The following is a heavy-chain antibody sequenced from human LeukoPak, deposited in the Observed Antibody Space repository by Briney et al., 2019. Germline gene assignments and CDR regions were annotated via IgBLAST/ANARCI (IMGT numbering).Heavy chain of an antibody. Sequence: ASVKVSCKASGHTFSNYYMHWVRQVPGQGPEWMGIINPSGGSTSYAQKFQGRVTMTRDTATRTVYMELSSLRSEDTAVYYCARGGPAGDFIVVAPTNNAFDIWGQGTMVTVSS. J-gene: IGHJ3*02. CDR1: GHTFSNYY. V-gene: IGHV1-46*01. CDR3: ARGGPAGDFIVVAPTNNAFDI. CDR2: INPSGGST. D-gene: IGHD2-2*01.